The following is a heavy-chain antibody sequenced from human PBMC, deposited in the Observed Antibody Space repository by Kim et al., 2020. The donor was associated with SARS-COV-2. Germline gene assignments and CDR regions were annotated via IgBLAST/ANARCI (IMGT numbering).Heavy chain of an antibody. CDR1: GFTFTSSA. CDR3: AAVFQSGSYYPDY. Sequence: SVKVSCKASGFTFTSSAMQWVRQARGQRLEWIGWIVVGSGNTNYAQKFQERVTITRDMSTSTAYMELSSLRSEDTAVYYCAAVFQSGSYYPDYWGQGTLVTVSS. D-gene: IGHD1-26*01. CDR2: IVVGSGNT. J-gene: IGHJ4*02. V-gene: IGHV1-58*02.